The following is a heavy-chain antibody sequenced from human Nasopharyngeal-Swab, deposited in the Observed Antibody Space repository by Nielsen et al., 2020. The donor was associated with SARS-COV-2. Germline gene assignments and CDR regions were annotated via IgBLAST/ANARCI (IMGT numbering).Heavy chain of an antibody. J-gene: IGHJ6*02. Sequence: GESLKISCAASGFTFSSYWMHWVRQAPGKGLVWVSRINSDGSSTSYADSVKGRFTISRDNAKNTLYLQMNSLRAEDTAVYYCARDLRFFTPSNYYYYGTDVWGQGTTVTVSS. D-gene: IGHD3-3*01. CDR3: ARDLRFFTPSNYYYYGTDV. CDR1: GFTFSSYW. V-gene: IGHV3-74*01. CDR2: INSDGSST.